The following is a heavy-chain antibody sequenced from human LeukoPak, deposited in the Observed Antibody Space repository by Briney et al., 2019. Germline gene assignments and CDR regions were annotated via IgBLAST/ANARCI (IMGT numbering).Heavy chain of an antibody. D-gene: IGHD3-9*01. CDR3: AREGNDILTGYSLRRFDP. J-gene: IGHJ5*02. CDR2: INPNSGGT. V-gene: IGHV1-2*02. CDR1: GYTFTGYY. Sequence: ASVKVSCKASGYTFTGYYMHWVRQAPGQGLESMGGINPNSGGTNYAQKVQGRGTMTRATSISTAYMELSRLRSDDTAVYYCAREGNDILTGYSLRRFDPWGQGTLVTVSS.